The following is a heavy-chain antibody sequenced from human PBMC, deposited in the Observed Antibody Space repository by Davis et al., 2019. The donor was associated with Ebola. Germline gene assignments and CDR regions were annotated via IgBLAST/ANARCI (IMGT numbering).Heavy chain of an antibody. Sequence: PSETLSLTCTVSGGSISSHYWSWIRQPPGKGLEWIGYIYYSGSTNYNPSLKSRVTISVDTSKNQFSLKLSSVTAADTAVYYCARGSSSSGVAPWGQGTLVTVSS. CDR2: IYYSGST. CDR1: GGSISSHY. CDR3: ARGSSSSGVAP. D-gene: IGHD6-6*01. V-gene: IGHV4-59*11. J-gene: IGHJ5*02.